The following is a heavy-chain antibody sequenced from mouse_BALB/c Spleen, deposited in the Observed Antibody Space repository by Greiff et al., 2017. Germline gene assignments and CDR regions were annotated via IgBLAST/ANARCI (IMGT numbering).Heavy chain of an antibody. CDR1: GFTFRSFG. CDR3: ARSRIYYDYFAY. D-gene: IGHD2-4*01. CDR2: ISSGSSTI. V-gene: IGHV5-17*02. J-gene: IGHJ3*01. Sequence: EVHLVESGGGLVQPGGSRKLSCAASGFTFRSFGMHWVRQAPEKGLEWVAYISSGSSTIYYADTVKGRFTISRDNPKNTLFLQMTSLRSEDTAMYYCARSRIYYDYFAYWGQGTLVTVSA.